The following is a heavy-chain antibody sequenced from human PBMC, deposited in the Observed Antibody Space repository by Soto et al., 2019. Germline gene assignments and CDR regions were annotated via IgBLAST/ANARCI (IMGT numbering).Heavy chain of an antibody. D-gene: IGHD6-19*01. Sequence: QVQLLESGGGVVQPGRSLRLSCVASGFMFDSYGMHWVRQAPGKGLEWVAIILYDGSEKYHADSVKGRFTIYRDNSKNTLYLQMNSRSAEDTALYYCAREPGRIAVSGFDYWGQGTVVTVSS. CDR1: GFMFDSYG. CDR2: ILYDGSEK. V-gene: IGHV3-33*01. J-gene: IGHJ4*02. CDR3: AREPGRIAVSGFDY.